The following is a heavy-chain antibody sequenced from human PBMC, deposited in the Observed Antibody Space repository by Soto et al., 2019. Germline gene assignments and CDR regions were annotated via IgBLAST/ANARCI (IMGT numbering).Heavy chain of an antibody. Sequence: PGGSLRLSCAVSGFTFSNYFMSWVRHAPGKGLKWVANIGLDGSEKNYVDSVKGRFTISRDNAKNSLYLQMNSLRAEDTAVYYCARERAPARYSGYVNWGQGTPVTVAS. J-gene: IGHJ4*02. CDR1: GFTFSNYF. V-gene: IGHV3-7*01. CDR3: ARERAPARYSGYVN. CDR2: IGLDGSEK. D-gene: IGHD5-12*01.